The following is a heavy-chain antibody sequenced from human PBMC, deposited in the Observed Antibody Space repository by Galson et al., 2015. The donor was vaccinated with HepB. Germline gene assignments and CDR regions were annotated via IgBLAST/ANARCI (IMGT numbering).Heavy chain of an antibody. D-gene: IGHD3-10*01. J-gene: IGHJ6*02. CDR2: ISSNGGST. V-gene: IGHV3-64D*06. Sequence: SLRLSCAASGFTFSNYAMHWVRQAPGKGLEYVSAISSNGGSTYYADSVKDRFTISRDNSKNTLYLQMSSLTSDDTAVYYCLKALRGVIKGMDVWGQGTTVTVSS. CDR1: GFTFSNYA. CDR3: LKALRGVIKGMDV.